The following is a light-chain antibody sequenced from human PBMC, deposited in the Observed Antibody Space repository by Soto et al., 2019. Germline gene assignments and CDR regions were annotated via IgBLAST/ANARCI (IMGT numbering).Light chain of an antibody. J-gene: IGLJ1*01. V-gene: IGLV2-14*01. CDR3: SSYTTSSTYV. CDR1: SSVVGSYNY. Sequence: QSALTQPASVSGSPGQSITISCTGTSSVVGSYNYVSWYQQHPGKAPKVMIYDVSNRPSGVPYRFSGSKSGNTASLTISGLQAEDEADYYCSSYTTSSTYVFGTGTKVTVL. CDR2: DVS.